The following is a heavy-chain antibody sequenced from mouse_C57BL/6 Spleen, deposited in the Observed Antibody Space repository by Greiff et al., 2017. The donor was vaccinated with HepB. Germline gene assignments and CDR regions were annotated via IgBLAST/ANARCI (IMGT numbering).Heavy chain of an antibody. CDR3: ASDYDGRSYFDY. CDR1: GYTFTSYW. Sequence: VQLQQSGAELVMPGASVKLSCKASGYTFTSYWMHWVKQRPGQGLEWIGAIDPSNSYTNYNQKFKGKSTLTVDKSSSTAYMKLSSLTSEDSAVYNGASDYDGRSYFDYWGQSTTLTVSS. CDR2: IDPSNSYT. D-gene: IGHD1-1*01. J-gene: IGHJ2*01. V-gene: IGHV1-69*01.